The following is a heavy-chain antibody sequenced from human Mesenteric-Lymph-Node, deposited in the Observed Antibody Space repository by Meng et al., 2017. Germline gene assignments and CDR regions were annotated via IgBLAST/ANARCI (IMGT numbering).Heavy chain of an antibody. CDR2: MIPDSGKT. CDR3: VRFKGHVTGDFDY. D-gene: IGHD3-16*01. CDR1: GYTFTSYG. J-gene: IGHJ4*02. Sequence: ASVKVSCKASGYTFTSYGISWVRQATGQGLEYMGWMIPDSGKTGYVQKFQGRISMTRDTSISTAYMELSSLRPEDTAVYYCVRFKGHVTGDFDYWGKGTLVTVSS. V-gene: IGHV1-8*02.